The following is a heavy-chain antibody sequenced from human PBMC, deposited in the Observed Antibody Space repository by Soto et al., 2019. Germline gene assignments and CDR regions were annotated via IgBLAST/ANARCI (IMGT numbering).Heavy chain of an antibody. Sequence: QVQLVESGGGVVQPGRSLRLSCAASGFTFSSYGMHWVRQAPGKGLEWVAVIWYDGSNKYYADSVKGRFTISRDNSKNTLYLQMNSLRAEDTAVYYCARQADGVTPNYYYYGMDVWGQGTTVTVSS. J-gene: IGHJ6*02. CDR2: IWYDGSNK. V-gene: IGHV3-33*01. CDR3: ARQADGVTPNYYYYGMDV. CDR1: GFTFSSYG. D-gene: IGHD3-16*01.